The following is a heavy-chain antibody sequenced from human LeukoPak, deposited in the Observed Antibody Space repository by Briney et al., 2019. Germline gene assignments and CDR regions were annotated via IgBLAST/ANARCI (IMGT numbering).Heavy chain of an antibody. D-gene: IGHD2-2*01. J-gene: IGHJ4*02. Sequence: SETLSLTCTVSGGSISSGDYYWSWIRQTPGKGLEWIGYIYYSGSTYYNPSLKSRVTISVDTSKNQFPPKLSSVTAADTAVYYCARDKCSSTSCYFDYWGQGTLVTVSS. CDR1: GGSISSGDYY. CDR2: IYYSGST. V-gene: IGHV4-30-4*08. CDR3: ARDKCSSTSCYFDY.